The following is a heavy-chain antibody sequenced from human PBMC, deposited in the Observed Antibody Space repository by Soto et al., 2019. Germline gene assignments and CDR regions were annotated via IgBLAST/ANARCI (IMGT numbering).Heavy chain of an antibody. V-gene: IGHV1-58*02. CDR3: AANRYSGSLRQPTFDY. J-gene: IGHJ4*02. D-gene: IGHD1-26*01. Sequence: AASLKVSCKASGFTFTSSAMQWVRQARGQRLEWIGWIVVGSGNTNYAQKFQERVTITRDMSTSTAYMELSSLRSEDTAVYYCAANRYSGSLRQPTFDYWGQGTLVTVSS. CDR1: GFTFTSSA. CDR2: IVVGSGNT.